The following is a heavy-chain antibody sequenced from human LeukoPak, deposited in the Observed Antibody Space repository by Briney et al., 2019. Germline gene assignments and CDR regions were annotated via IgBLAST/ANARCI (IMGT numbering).Heavy chain of an antibody. CDR2: IYTSGST. CDR3: ASQTTVVTPGAFDI. CDR1: GGSISSYY. V-gene: IGHV4-4*07. D-gene: IGHD4-23*01. Sequence: SETLSLTCTVSGGSISSYYWSWIRQPAGKGLEWIGRIYTSGSTNYNPSLKSRVTISVDTSKNQFSLKLSSVTAADTAVYYCASQTTVVTPGAFDIWGQGAMVTVSS. J-gene: IGHJ3*02.